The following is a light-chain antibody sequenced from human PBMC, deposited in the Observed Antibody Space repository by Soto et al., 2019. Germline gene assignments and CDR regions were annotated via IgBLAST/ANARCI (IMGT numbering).Light chain of an antibody. V-gene: IGLV1-47*01. CDR3: TSWDDSLYHVV. CDR1: RSNIGSNY. J-gene: IGLJ2*01. CDR2: RNN. Sequence: QSVLTQPPSASGTPGQRVTFSCSGGRSNIGSNYVFWYQQFPGTAPKILIYRNNQQPSGVPDRFSGSKSGTSASLAISGLRSEDEADYYCTSWDDSLYHVVFGGGTQLTVL.